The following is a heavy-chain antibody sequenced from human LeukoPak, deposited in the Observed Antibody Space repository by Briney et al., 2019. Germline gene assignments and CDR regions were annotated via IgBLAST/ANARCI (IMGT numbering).Heavy chain of an antibody. CDR2: ISGSGGST. J-gene: IGHJ4*02. CDR3: AKPPPPGGSYDYYFDY. CDR1: GVTFSSYA. V-gene: IGHV3-23*01. Sequence: GGSLRLSCAASGVTFSSYAMSWVRQAPGKGLEWVSAISGSGGSTYYADSVKGRFTISRDNSKNTLYLQMNSLRAEDTAVYYCAKPPPPGGSYDYYFDYWGQGTLVTVSS. D-gene: IGHD1-26*01.